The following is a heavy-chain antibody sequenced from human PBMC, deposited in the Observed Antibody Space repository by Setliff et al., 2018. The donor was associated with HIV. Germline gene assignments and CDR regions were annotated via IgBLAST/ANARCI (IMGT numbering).Heavy chain of an antibody. V-gene: IGHV5-51*01. Sequence: GESLKISCKASGYGFTSYWIGWVRQMPGKGLEWMGIIYPGDSDTRYSPSFQGQVTFSTDESITTAYLQWSSLKASDTAMYYCARLGSANWYFDLWGRGTLVTVS. J-gene: IGHJ2*01. D-gene: IGHD2-15*01. CDR3: ARLGSANWYFDL. CDR2: IYPGDSDT. CDR1: GYGFTSYW.